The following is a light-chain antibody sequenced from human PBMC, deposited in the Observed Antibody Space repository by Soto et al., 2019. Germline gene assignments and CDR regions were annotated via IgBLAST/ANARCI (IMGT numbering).Light chain of an antibody. CDR2: GAS. CDR1: QSVSSN. J-gene: IGKJ1*01. Sequence: DIVMTQSPATLSVSPGERATLSCRASQSVSSNLAWYQQKRGQAPRLLMYGASTRATGIPVRFSGSGSGTEFTLIISSLQSEDFAVYYCQQYNDWPQTFGQGTKVEIK. CDR3: QQYNDWPQT. V-gene: IGKV3-15*01.